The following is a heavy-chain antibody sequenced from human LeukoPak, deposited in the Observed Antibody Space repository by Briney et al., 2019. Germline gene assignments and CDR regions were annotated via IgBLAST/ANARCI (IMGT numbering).Heavy chain of an antibody. CDR1: GGSISSYY. J-gene: IGHJ3*02. V-gene: IGHV4-59*01. D-gene: IGHD3-22*01. CDR2: IYYSGST. CDR3: ARAGSDYDSSGYYPPDAFDI. Sequence: SETLSLTCTVSGGSISSYYWSWIRQPPGKGLGWIVYIYYSGSTNYNPSLKSRVTISVDTSKNQFSLKLSSVTAADTAVYYCARAGSDYDSSGYYPPDAFDIWGQGTMVTVSS.